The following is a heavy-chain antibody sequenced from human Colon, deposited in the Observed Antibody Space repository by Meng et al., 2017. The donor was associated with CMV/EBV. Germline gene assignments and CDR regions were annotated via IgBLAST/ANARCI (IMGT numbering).Heavy chain of an antibody. CDR2: TYYRSKWYN. Sequence: QVQLQQSGPGLVKPSXXLSLTGVISGASVSSNSVAWAWIRQSPSRGLEWLGRTYYRSKWYNDYAMFVKSRITISQDTSKNQFSLQLNSVTPEDTAVYYCARHNGGTHRFDCWGQGTPVTVSS. V-gene: IGHV6-1*01. CDR3: ARHNGGTHRFDC. D-gene: IGHD4-23*01. J-gene: IGHJ4*02. CDR1: GASVSSNSVA.